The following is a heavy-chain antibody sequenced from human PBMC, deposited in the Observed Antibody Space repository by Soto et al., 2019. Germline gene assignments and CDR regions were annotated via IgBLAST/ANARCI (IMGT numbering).Heavy chain of an antibody. CDR2: ISSSSSYI. CDR1: GFTFSSYS. V-gene: IGHV3-21*01. J-gene: IGHJ3*02. Sequence: EVQLVESGGGLVKPGGSLRLSCAASGFTFSSYSMNWVRQAPGKGLEWVSSISSSSSYIYYADSVKGRFTISRDNAKNSLYVQMNSLRAEDRAVYYCARHYDNIWGSILLAFDIWGQGKMVTVSS. D-gene: IGHD3-16*01. CDR3: ARHYDNIWGSILLAFDI.